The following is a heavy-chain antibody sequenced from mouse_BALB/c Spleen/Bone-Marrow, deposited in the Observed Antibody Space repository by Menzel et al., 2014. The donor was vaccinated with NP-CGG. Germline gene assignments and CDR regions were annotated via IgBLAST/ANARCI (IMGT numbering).Heavy chain of an antibody. CDR2: INPSNGGT. CDR3: TRVDFLYNYVMDY. CDR1: GYTFTNYY. J-gene: IGHJ4*01. D-gene: IGHD1-3*01. V-gene: IGHV1S81*02. Sequence: VQLQQSGAELVKPGASVKLSCKASGYTFTNYYIYWVKQRPGQGLEWIGEINPSNGGTNFNEKFKSKATLTVDKSSSTAKIQLSSLTSEDSAVYYCTRVDFLYNYVMDYWGQGTSVTVSS.